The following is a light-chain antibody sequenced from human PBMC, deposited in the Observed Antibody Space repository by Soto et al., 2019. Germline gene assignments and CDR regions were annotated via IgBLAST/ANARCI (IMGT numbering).Light chain of an antibody. Sequence: QSVLTQPPSASQTPGQRVTISCSGTSSNIGSNYVSWYLQLPGTAPKLLIYRDNQRPSGVPERFSGCKSGTSASLAIIGLRSVDEADYYCASRDDDLSGHGMFGGGTKLTVL. CDR1: SSNIGSNY. CDR2: RDN. CDR3: ASRDDDLSGHGM. V-gene: IGLV1-47*01. J-gene: IGLJ3*02.